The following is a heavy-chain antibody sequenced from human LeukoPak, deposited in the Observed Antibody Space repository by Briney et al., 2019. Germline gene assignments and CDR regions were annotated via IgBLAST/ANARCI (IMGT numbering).Heavy chain of an antibody. CDR2: IKQDGSEK. Sequence: PGGSLRLSCAASGXTSSSYWMSWVRQAPGKGLEWVANIKQDGSEKYYVDSVKGRFTISRDNAKNSLYLQMNSLRAEDTAVYFCARGSSGWYPNWFDPWGQGTLVTVSS. CDR1: GXTSSSYW. D-gene: IGHD6-19*01. J-gene: IGHJ5*02. V-gene: IGHV3-7*04. CDR3: ARGSSGWYPNWFDP.